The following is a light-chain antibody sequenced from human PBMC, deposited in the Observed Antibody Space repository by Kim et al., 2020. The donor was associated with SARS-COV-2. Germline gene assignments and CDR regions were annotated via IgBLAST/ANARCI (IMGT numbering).Light chain of an antibody. Sequence: GQSVTISCTGNSSGVGGYNYVAWYQQHPGKAPKLMIYDVSKRPSGVPDRFSGSKSGNTASLTVSGLQAEDEADYYCSSYAGSNNVVFGGGTQLTVL. CDR1: SSGVGGYNY. CDR3: SSYAGSNNVV. CDR2: DVS. V-gene: IGLV2-8*01. J-gene: IGLJ2*01.